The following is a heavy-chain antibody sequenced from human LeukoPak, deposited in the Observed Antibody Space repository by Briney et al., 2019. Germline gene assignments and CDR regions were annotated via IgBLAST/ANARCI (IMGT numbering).Heavy chain of an antibody. CDR3: ARGYGDYALDY. J-gene: IGHJ4*02. Sequence: GGSLRLSCAASGFTFSTYAMSWIRQAPGKGLEWVSAIHGRGTDTYYTDSVKGRFTISRDNAKNSLYLQMNSLRAEDTAVYYCARGYGDYALDYWGQGTLVTVSS. CDR2: IHGRGTDT. CDR1: GFTFSTYA. V-gene: IGHV3-23*01. D-gene: IGHD4-17*01.